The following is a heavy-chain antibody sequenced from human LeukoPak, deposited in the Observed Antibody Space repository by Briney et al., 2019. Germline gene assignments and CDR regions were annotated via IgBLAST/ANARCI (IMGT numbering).Heavy chain of an antibody. V-gene: IGHV4-4*07. CDR1: GGSISSYY. CDR2: IYTSGST. J-gene: IGHJ4*02. CDR3: ARHKSTYYYDSSGYLYFDY. D-gene: IGHD3-22*01. Sequence: SETLSLTCTVSGGSISSYYWSWIRQPGGKGLEWIGRIYTSGSTNYNPSLKSRVTMSVDTSKNQFSLKLSSVTAADTAVYYCARHKSTYYYDSSGYLYFDYWGQGTLVTVSS.